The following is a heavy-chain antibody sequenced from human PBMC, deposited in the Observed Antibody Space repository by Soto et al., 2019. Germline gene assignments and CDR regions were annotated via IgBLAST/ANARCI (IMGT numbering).Heavy chain of an antibody. V-gene: IGHV3-30*18. Sequence: GGSLRLSCATSGFSLSSYAMHWVRQAPGKGLEWVALMSYDETKKYYADSVKGRFTISRDTSKNALFLQMNNLRVEDTAVYYCAKDRRDGDFMHILVVDFWGQGALVTVSS. CDR3: AKDRRDGDFMHILVVDF. D-gene: IGHD2-15*01. J-gene: IGHJ4*02. CDR1: GFSLSSYA. CDR2: MSYDETKK.